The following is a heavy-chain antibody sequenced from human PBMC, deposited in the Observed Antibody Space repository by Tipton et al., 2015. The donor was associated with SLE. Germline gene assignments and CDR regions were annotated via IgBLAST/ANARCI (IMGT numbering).Heavy chain of an antibody. CDR2: IIPIFGTA. J-gene: IGHJ4*02. CDR1: GGTFSSYA. V-gene: IGHV1-69*01. Sequence: QSGAEVKKPGSSVKVSCKASGGTFSSYAISWVRQAPGQGLEWMGGIIPIFGTANYAQKFQGRVTITADESTSPAYMELSSLRSEDTAVYYSAIGGQRDAYNSFDYWGQGTLVTVSS. D-gene: IGHD5-24*01. CDR3: AIGGQRDAYNSFDY.